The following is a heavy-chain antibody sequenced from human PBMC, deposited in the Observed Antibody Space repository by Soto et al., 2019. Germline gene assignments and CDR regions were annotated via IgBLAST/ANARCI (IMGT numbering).Heavy chain of an antibody. CDR1: GGSFSGYY. D-gene: IGHD2-2*01. V-gene: IGHV4-34*01. Sequence: SETLSLTCAVYGGSFSGYYWSWIRQPPGKGLEWIGEINHSGSTNYNPSLKSRVTISVDTSKNQLSLKLSSVTAADTAVYYCARGRGYCSSTSCWKDDWGQGTTVTVSS. CDR3: ARGRGYCSSTSCWKDD. CDR2: INHSGST. J-gene: IGHJ6*02.